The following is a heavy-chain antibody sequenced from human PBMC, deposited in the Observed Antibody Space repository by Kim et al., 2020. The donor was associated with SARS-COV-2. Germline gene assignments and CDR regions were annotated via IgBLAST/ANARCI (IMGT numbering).Heavy chain of an antibody. Sequence: PTYAQGFTGRFVFSWDTSVSTAYLQISSLKAEDTAVYYCARDWIAFGWDYWGQGTLVTVSS. J-gene: IGHJ4*02. CDR2: P. V-gene: IGHV7-4-1*02. CDR3: ARDWIAFGWDY. D-gene: IGHD3-3*02.